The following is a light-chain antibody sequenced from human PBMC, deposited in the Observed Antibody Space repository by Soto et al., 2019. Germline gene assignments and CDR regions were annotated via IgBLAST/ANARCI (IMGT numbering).Light chain of an antibody. V-gene: IGKV1-9*01. CDR3: QQLNNYPFT. J-gene: IGKJ3*01. CDR2: TAS. Sequence: DIPLTQSPSFLSASVGDRVTITCRASQGINSYLTWYQQKPGKAPNLLIYTASTLQSGVPSRFSGSGSGTEFTLTISSLQPEDFATYYCQQLNNYPFTFGPGTKVDIK. CDR1: QGINSY.